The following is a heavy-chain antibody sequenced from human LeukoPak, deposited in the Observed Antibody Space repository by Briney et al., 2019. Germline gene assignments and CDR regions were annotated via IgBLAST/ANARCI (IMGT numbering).Heavy chain of an antibody. CDR1: AFSLSAYN. Sequence: GGSLRLSCAASAFSLSAYNMNWVRQAPGKGLEWVSSISYTGNYINYADSVKGRFTHSRGNAQNSLYLQMNSLRAEDTAIYYCVRDRGTYRPIDYWGQGTLVPVSS. J-gene: IGHJ4*02. CDR3: VRDRGTYRPIDY. CDR2: ISYTGNYI. V-gene: IGHV3-21*04. D-gene: IGHD1-26*01.